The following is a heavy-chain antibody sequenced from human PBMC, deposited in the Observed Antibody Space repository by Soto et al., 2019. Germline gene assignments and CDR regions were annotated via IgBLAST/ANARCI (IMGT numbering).Heavy chain of an antibody. D-gene: IGHD6-13*01. CDR3: ARVWYSSSWYRRGAFDI. J-gene: IGHJ3*02. Sequence: QVQLQQWGAGLLKPSATLSLTCAVYGGSLSGYYWSWIRQPPRKGMAWLGEINHSGSTNYNPSLKSRVTISVDTFKNQFSLKLTSVTAADTAGYYCARVWYSSSWYRRGAFDIWGQGTMVTVSS. CDR2: INHSGST. V-gene: IGHV4-34*01. CDR1: GGSLSGYY.